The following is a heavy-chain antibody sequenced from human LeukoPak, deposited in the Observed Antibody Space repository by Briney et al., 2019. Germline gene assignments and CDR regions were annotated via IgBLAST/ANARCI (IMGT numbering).Heavy chain of an antibody. CDR1: GYTFTAYY. D-gene: IGHD6-19*01. CDR2: INPNSGGT. Sequence: ASVKVSCKSSGYTFTAYYMHWVRQAPGQGLEWMGWINPNSGGTNYAQKFQGRVTMTTDTSISTVYMELSRLRSDDTAVYYCARDFPSSGWYHPFDYWGQGILVTVSS. CDR3: ARDFPSSGWYHPFDY. V-gene: IGHV1-2*02. J-gene: IGHJ4*02.